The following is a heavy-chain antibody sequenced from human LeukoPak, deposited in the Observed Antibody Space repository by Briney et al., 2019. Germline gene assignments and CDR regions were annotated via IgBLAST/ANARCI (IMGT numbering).Heavy chain of an antibody. CDR2: IYYSGST. V-gene: IGHV4-30-4*01. Sequence: SETLSLTCTVSGGSISSGDYYWSWIRQPPGKGLEWIGYIYYSGSTYYNPSLKSRVTISVDTSKNQFSLKLSSVTAADTAVYYCASWGYSSGWYYFDYWGQGTLVTVSS. D-gene: IGHD6-19*01. CDR3: ASWGYSSGWYYFDY. J-gene: IGHJ4*02. CDR1: GGSISSGDYY.